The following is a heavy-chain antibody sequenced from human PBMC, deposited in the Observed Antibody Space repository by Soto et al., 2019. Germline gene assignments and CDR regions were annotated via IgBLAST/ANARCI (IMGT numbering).Heavy chain of an antibody. Sequence: SETLSLTCAVSGGSISSGGYSWSWIRQPPGKGLEWIGYIYHSGSTYYNPSLKSRVTISVDRSKNQFSLKLSSVTAADTAVYYCARGAGLFDYWGQGTLVTVSS. CDR1: GGSISSGGYS. CDR3: ARGAGLFDY. D-gene: IGHD3-16*01. J-gene: IGHJ4*02. CDR2: IYHSGST. V-gene: IGHV4-30-2*01.